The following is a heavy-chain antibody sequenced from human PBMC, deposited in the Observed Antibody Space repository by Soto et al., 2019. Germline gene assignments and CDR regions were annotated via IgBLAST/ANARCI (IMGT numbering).Heavy chain of an antibody. V-gene: IGHV4-4*02. D-gene: IGHD1-20*01. CDR2: SHQSGNT. Sequence: QVQLQESGPGLVKPSGTLSLTCTVSGVSISSHDWWTWVRQPPGKGLEWIGESHQSGNTNYNSSLGSRVTIPVEKSKNQFSLRLSSVPVADTAVYYCATRDNMKFYWGQGTLVTVSS. CDR1: GVSISSHDW. CDR3: ATRDNMKFY. J-gene: IGHJ4*02.